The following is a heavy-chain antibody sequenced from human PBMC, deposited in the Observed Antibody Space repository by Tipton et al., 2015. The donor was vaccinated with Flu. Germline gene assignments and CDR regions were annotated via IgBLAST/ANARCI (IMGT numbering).Heavy chain of an antibody. Sequence: TLSLTCAVYGGSFSSHYWSWIRQTPGKGLEWIGNIYYSGSTFYNPSLKSRVTISLDKSTNQFSLRLSSVTAADTAIYYCAIDDFGSSWYGYWGQGSLVTVSS. D-gene: IGHD6-13*01. CDR1: GGSFSSHY. V-gene: IGHV4-59*11. CDR2: IYYSGST. CDR3: AIDDFGSSWYGY. J-gene: IGHJ4*02.